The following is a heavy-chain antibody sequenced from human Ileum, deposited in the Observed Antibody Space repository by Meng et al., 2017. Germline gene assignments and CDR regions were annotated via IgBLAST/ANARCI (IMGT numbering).Heavy chain of an antibody. D-gene: IGHD1-14*01. CDR2: IYESGTT. CDR3: ARVSYNKGSPKFDS. Sequence: VQRQESGPGLVKPSETLSLSWAVSGDSIRNGNWWSWVRQPPGKGLEWIGEIYESGTTNYNPSLKSRVTISVDKSKNEFSLKLSPVTAADTALYYCARVSYNKGSPKFDSWGQGTLVTVSS. J-gene: IGHJ4*02. CDR1: GDSIRNGNW. V-gene: IGHV4-4*02.